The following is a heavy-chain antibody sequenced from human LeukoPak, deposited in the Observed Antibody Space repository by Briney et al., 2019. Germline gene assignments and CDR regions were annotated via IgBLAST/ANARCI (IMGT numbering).Heavy chain of an antibody. Sequence: GASVKVSCKASGYTFTGYYMHWVRQAPGQGLEWMGRIIPILGIANYAQKSQGRVTITADKSTSTAYMELSSLRSEDTAVYYCAREYYYGSGSYDNWFDPWGQGTLVTVSS. CDR1: GYTFTGYY. CDR2: IIPILGIA. D-gene: IGHD3-10*01. CDR3: AREYYYGSGSYDNWFDP. J-gene: IGHJ5*02. V-gene: IGHV1-69*04.